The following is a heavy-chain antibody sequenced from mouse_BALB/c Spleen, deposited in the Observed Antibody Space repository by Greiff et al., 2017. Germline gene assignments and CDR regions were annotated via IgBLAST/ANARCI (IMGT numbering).Heavy chain of an antibody. CDR2: ISSGGST. V-gene: IGHV5-6-5*01. CDR1: GFTFSSDA. CDR3: ATTASAAWFAY. Sequence: EVQLVESGGGLVKPGGSLKLSCAASGFTFSSDAMSWVRQTLEKRLEWVASISSGGSTYYPDSVKGRFTISRDNARNILYLQMSSLRSEDTAMYYCATTASAAWFAYWGQGTLVTVSA. D-gene: IGHD1-2*01. J-gene: IGHJ3*01.